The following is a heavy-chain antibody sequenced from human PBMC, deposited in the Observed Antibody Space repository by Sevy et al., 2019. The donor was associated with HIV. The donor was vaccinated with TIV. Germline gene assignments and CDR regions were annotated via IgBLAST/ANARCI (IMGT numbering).Heavy chain of an antibody. CDR2: LVPEDAET. Sequence: ASVKVSCKVSGSTLGQMAMHWVRQAPGKRLEWMATLVPEDAETIYTQKLQGRVTMTEDTSRDTAYMELSNLRSEDTAVYYCATTKDYYESSGEPFDYWGQGTLVTVSS. V-gene: IGHV1-24*01. CDR3: ATTKDYYESSGEPFDY. CDR1: GSTLGQMA. J-gene: IGHJ4*02. D-gene: IGHD3-22*01.